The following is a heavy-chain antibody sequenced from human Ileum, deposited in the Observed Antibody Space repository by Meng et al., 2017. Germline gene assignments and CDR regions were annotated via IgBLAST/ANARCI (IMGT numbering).Heavy chain of an antibody. CDR1: GGYFSGYY. Sequence: SETLSLTCAVYGGYFSGYYWSWIRQPPGKGLEWIGEINHSGSTNYNPSLKSRVTISVDTSKNQFSLKLSSVTAADTAVYYCARGSSSWRFDYWGQGTLVTVSS. CDR2: INHSGST. CDR3: ARGSSSWRFDY. D-gene: IGHD6-13*01. J-gene: IGHJ4*02. V-gene: IGHV4-34*01.